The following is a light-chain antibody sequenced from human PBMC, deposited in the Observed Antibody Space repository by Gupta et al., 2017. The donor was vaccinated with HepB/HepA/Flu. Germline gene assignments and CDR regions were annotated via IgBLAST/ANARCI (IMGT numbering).Light chain of an antibody. J-gene: IGKJ2*01. V-gene: IGKV2-30*01. CDR3: MQYTRWPHT. CDR1: RSLVSTGGSTY. Sequence: VVLPHPPLSLPVTLGQPASIFCTSSRSLVSTGGSTYFDWFHQGPGQSPRRLIYKVSRRESGVPDRFSGSGSGTDFTLKISRVEAEDLGVYYCMQYTRWPHTFGQGTKLEIK. CDR2: KVS.